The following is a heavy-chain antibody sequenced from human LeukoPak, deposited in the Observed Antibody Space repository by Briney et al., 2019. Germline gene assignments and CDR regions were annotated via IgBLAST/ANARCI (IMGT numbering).Heavy chain of an antibody. CDR2: IYPGDSDT. D-gene: IGHD4-17*01. Sequence: GASLQISCKGSGYSFTSYWIGWVRQMPGKGLEWMGIIYPGDSDTRYSPSFQGQVTISADKSISTAYLQWSSLKASDTAMYYCARQTDGASGGFDCWGQGALVTVSS. CDR3: ARQTDGASGGFDC. CDR1: GYSFTSYW. J-gene: IGHJ4*02. V-gene: IGHV5-51*01.